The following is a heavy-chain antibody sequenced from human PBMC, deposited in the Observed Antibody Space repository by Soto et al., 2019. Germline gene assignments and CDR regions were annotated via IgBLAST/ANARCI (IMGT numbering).Heavy chain of an antibody. D-gene: IGHD5-12*01. Sequence: PSETLSLTCTVSGGSISSYYWSWIRQPPGKGLEWIGYIYYSGSTNYNPSLKSRVTISVDTSKNQFSLKLSSVTAADTAVYYCARDNGGYDLSPFDYWGQGTLVTVSS. CDR3: ARDNGGYDLSPFDY. V-gene: IGHV4-59*01. CDR1: GGSISSYY. CDR2: IYYSGST. J-gene: IGHJ4*02.